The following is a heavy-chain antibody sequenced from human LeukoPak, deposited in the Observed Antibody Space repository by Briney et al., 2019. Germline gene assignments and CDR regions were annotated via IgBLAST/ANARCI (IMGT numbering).Heavy chain of an antibody. CDR1: GGTISRNY. D-gene: IGHD7-27*01. V-gene: IGHV4-59*01. J-gene: IGHJ4*02. CDR3: ARDRSWGSQCYFDY. Sequence: SETLSLTCTVSGGTISRNYWSWIRQPPGKGLEWVAYIDYSGSTNYNPSLKSRLTISMDASKNQFSLKLSSVTAADTAVYYCARDRSWGSQCYFDYWGQGTLVTVSS. CDR2: IDYSGST.